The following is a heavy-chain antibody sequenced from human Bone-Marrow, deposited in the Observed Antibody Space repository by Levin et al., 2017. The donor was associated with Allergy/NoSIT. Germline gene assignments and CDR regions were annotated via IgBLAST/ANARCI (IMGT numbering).Heavy chain of an antibody. V-gene: IGHV4-34*01. J-gene: IGHJ5*02. Sequence: ASETLSLTCAVYGGSFSGYYWSWIRQPPGKGLEWIGEINHSGRSKYNPSLKSRVAISVDTSKKQFSLKLSSVTAADTATYYCARDLIETGGSLSQTGDPDYNWFDPWGQGTLVIVSS. CDR1: GGSFSGYY. CDR3: ARDLIETGGSLSQTGDPDYNWFDP. D-gene: IGHD2-15*01. CDR2: INHSGRS.